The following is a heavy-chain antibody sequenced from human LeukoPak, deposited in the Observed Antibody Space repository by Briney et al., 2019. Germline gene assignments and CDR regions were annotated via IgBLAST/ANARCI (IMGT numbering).Heavy chain of an antibody. J-gene: IGHJ5*01. Sequence: ASVKVSCKTSGYIFTNYFMHWVRQAPGQGLEWMGAVAPSDGLTNYAQRFQGRVTMTRDTSTTTIYMDLSSLKSEDTAVYYCVRGGGWGGGSCYRFHSWGQGTLVTVSS. CDR1: GYIFTNYF. D-gene: IGHD2-15*01. CDR2: VAPSDGLT. CDR3: VRGGGWGGGSCYRFHS. V-gene: IGHV1-46*01.